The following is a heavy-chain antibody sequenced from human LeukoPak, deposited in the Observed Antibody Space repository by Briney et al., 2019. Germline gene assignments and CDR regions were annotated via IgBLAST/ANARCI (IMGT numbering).Heavy chain of an antibody. V-gene: IGHV6-1*01. CDR3: VRDSNPYCQGDCNYDAFDL. CDR2: TYYRSKWYN. Sequence: SQTLSLTCAISGDSVSSNSAAWNWIRQSPSRGLEWLGRTYYRSKWYNDYAVSVKSRITINPGTSKNQFSLQLNSVTPEDTAVYYCVRDSNPYCQGDCNYDAFDLWGQGTMVTVSP. D-gene: IGHD2-21*02. J-gene: IGHJ3*01. CDR1: GDSVSSNSAA.